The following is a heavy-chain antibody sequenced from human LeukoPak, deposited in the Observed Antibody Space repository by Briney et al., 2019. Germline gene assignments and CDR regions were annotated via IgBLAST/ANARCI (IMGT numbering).Heavy chain of an antibody. Sequence: ASVKVSCKASGYTFTSYDINWVRQATGQGLEWMGWMNPNSGNTGYAQKFQGRVTMTRNTSISTAYMELSSLRSEDTAVYYCARGGNWNDDDYYYYMDVWGKGTTVTISS. V-gene: IGHV1-8*01. CDR2: MNPNSGNT. J-gene: IGHJ6*03. CDR1: GYTFTSYD. CDR3: ARGGNWNDDDYYYYMDV. D-gene: IGHD1-1*01.